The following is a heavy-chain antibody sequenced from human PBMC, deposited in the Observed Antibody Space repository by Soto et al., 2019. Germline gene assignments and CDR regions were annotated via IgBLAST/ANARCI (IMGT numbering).Heavy chain of an antibody. CDR1: GYTFTSYD. V-gene: IGHV1-18*01. Sequence: GASVKVSCKASGYTFTSYDISWVRQAPGQGHEWMGWISAYNGNTNYAQKLQGRVTMTTDTSTSTAYMELRSLRSDDTAVYYCARDSSGWYPDYWGQGTLVTVSS. CDR3: ARDSSGWYPDY. D-gene: IGHD6-19*01. J-gene: IGHJ4*02. CDR2: ISAYNGNT.